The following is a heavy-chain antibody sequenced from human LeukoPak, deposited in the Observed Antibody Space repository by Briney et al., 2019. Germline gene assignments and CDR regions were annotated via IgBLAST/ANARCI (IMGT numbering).Heavy chain of an antibody. CDR3: ARGRKQWLAFYYFDY. CDR1: GVSFSGYY. V-gene: IGHV4-34*01. Sequence: SETLSLTCAVYGVSFSGYYWSWIRQPPGKGPEWIGEINHSGSTNYNPSLKSRVTISVDTSKNQFSLKLSSVTAADTAVYYCARGRKQWLAFYYFDYWGQGTLVTVSS. J-gene: IGHJ4*02. D-gene: IGHD6-19*01. CDR2: INHSGST.